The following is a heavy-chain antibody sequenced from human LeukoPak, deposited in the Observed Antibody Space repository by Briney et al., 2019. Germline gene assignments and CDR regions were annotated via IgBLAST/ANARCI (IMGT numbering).Heavy chain of an antibody. D-gene: IGHD3-22*01. J-gene: IGHJ3*02. CDR2: XYPGDXDT. V-gene: IGHV5-51*01. CDR1: GYXXTXXW. CDR3: ARPYYYDSSGGGAFDI. Sequence: GESLKISCKGSGYXXTXXWIXXXXXXPGKXLEXXGXXYPGDXDTRYSPSFXGQVTISADKSISTAYLQWSSLKASDTAMYYCARPYYYDSSGGGAFDIWGQGTMVTVSS.